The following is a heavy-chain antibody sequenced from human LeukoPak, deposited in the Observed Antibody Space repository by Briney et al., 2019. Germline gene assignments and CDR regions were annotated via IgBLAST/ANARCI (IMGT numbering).Heavy chain of an antibody. CDR1: GFTFSRHW. CDR3: ARVGERDTVPGNSY. D-gene: IGHD4-23*01. Sequence: GGSLRPSCSAFGFTFSRHWMNWVRQAPGKGLDWVANINEDGSKKAYVDSVEGRFTISRDNTKNSVYLQMNGLRADDTAVYYCARVGERDTVPGNSYWGQGTLVTVSS. CDR2: INEDGSKK. J-gene: IGHJ4*02. V-gene: IGHV3-7*03.